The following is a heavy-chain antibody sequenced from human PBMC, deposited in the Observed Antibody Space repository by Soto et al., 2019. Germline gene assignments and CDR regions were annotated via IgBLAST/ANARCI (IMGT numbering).Heavy chain of an antibody. J-gene: IGHJ4*02. CDR3: ARRTSGDKVAY. V-gene: IGHV4-30-4*01. D-gene: IGHD1-26*01. CDR1: GASISNGYYS. Sequence: QVQLQEPGPRLVEPSHTLSLTCTVSGASISNGYYSWSWIRQSPGTGLEWIGHIHSGGTTSSNPSRHXRXTXSXALSMNQFSLQLSSLTAADPAVYYCARRTSGDKVAYWGQGTLVTGSS. CDR2: IHSGGTT.